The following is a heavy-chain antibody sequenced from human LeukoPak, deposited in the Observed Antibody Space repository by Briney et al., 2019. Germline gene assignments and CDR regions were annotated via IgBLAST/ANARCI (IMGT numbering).Heavy chain of an antibody. D-gene: IGHD3-22*01. Sequence: GGSLRLSCAASGFTFSRFTMNWVRQPPGKGLEWVSSISSNGAYIYYADSLRGRLTISRDNAKNSLYLQVNRLGAEDTAVYYCAREGGFHYDSSGDAFDIWGQGTMVIVSS. J-gene: IGHJ3*02. CDR2: ISSNGAYI. V-gene: IGHV3-21*01. CDR3: AREGGFHYDSSGDAFDI. CDR1: GFTFSRFT.